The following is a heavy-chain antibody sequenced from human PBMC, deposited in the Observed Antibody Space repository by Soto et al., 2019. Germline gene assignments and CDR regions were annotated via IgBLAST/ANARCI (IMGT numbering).Heavy chain of an antibody. D-gene: IGHD3-16*01. CDR3: VRIRYQLPSSVLWLDP. CDR1: GGFLSESY. V-gene: IGHV4-34*01. J-gene: IGHJ5*02. Sequence: PXVTLSLTCAVYGGFLSESYWTWIRQPPGKGLEWIGEINHVGGTNYNPSLKSRVTMSVGTSQNQFSLRLISVTAADTAMYFCVRIRYQLPSSVLWLDPWGQGTPVTVSS. CDR2: INHVGGT.